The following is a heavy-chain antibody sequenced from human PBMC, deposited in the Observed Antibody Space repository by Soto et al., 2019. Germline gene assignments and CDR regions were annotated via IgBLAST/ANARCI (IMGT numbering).Heavy chain of an antibody. J-gene: IGHJ5*02. D-gene: IGHD3-3*01. Sequence: GASVKVSCKASGYTFTGYYMHWVRQAPGQGLEWMGWINPNSGGTNYAQKFQGRVTMTRDTSISTAYMELSRLRSDDTAVYYCARDLEGLDYDFWSGYGWFDPWGQGTLVTVSS. CDR3: ARDLEGLDYDFWSGYGWFDP. CDR2: INPNSGGT. V-gene: IGHV1-2*02. CDR1: GYTFTGYY.